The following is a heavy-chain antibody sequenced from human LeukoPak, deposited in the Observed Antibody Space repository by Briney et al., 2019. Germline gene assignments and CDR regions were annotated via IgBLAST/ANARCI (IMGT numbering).Heavy chain of an antibody. CDR3: ARDSYGMDV. CDR2: ISGSSSHI. J-gene: IGHJ6*02. V-gene: IGHV3-21*01. Sequence: PGGSLRLSCAASGFTFSSYSMNWVRQAPGKGLEWVSSISGSSSHIYYADSVKGRFTISRRNSKNTLYLQMNSLRAEDTAVYYCARDSYGMDVWGQGTTVTVSS. CDR1: GFTFSSYS.